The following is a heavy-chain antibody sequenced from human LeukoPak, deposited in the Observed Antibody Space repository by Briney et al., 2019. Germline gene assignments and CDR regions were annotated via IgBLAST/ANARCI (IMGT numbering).Heavy chain of an antibody. CDR1: GGSFSGYY. Sequence: KPSETLSLTCAVYGGSFSGYYWSWIRQPPGKGLEWIGEINHSGSTNYNPSLKSRVTISVDTSKNQFSLKLSSVTAADTAVYYCARDHRSGYYYGSGSYYRAPYDWFDPWGQGTLVTVSS. CDR2: INHSGST. J-gene: IGHJ5*02. CDR3: ARDHRSGYYYGSGSYYRAPYDWFDP. V-gene: IGHV4-34*01. D-gene: IGHD3-10*01.